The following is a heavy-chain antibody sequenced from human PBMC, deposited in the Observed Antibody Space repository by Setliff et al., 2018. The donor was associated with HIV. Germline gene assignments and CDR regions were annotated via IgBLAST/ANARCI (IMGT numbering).Heavy chain of an antibody. CDR3: ARDGVRGYDSSGYLFSWVRRFHHDYYYYYMDV. Sequence: ASVKVSCKASGYTFTSYYMHWVRQAPGQGLEWMGIINPSGGSTSYAQKFQGRVTLTRDTSTSTVYMELSSLRSEDTAVYYCARDGVRGYDSSGYLFSWVRRFHHDYYYYYMDVWGKGTTVTVSS. V-gene: IGHV1-46*01. J-gene: IGHJ6*03. CDR1: GYTFTSYY. D-gene: IGHD3-22*01. CDR2: INPSGGST.